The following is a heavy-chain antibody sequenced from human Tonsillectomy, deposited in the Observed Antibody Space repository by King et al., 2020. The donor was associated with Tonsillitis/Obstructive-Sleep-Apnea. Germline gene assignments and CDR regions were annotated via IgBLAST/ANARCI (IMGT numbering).Heavy chain of an antibody. J-gene: IGHJ4*02. Sequence: FQLVQSGAEVKKPGESLRISCKGFGYGFPSYWIAWVRQMPGRGLEWMGIIYPGDSDTRYSPSFQGQVTISADKSIRTAYLQWNNLKTSDTAIYYCARPTGDCSGGNCYSDYWGQGTLVTVYS. CDR2: IYPGDSDT. V-gene: IGHV5-51*01. CDR1: GYGFPSYW. CDR3: ARPTGDCSGGNCYSDY. D-gene: IGHD2-15*01.